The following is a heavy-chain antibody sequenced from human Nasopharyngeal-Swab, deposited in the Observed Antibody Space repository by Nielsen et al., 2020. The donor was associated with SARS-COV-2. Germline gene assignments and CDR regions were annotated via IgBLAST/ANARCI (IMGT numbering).Heavy chain of an antibody. CDR2: IYHSGGG. J-gene: IGHJ6*03. CDR3: ARDGKYQVPDLSYYIDV. V-gene: IGHV4-38-2*02. Sequence: VRQMPGKGLEWIGSIYHSGGGYYNPSLKSRVTISVDTSKNQFSLKLSSVTAADTAVYYCARDGKYQVPDLSYYIDVWGKGTTVTVSS. D-gene: IGHD2-2*01.